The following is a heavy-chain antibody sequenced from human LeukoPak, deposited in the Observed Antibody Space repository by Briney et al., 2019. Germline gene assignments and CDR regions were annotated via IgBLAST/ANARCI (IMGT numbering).Heavy chain of an antibody. J-gene: IGHJ6*02. Sequence: GSSVKVSCMASGYTFTSYGISWVRQAPGQGLDWMGLISAYNCNTHYVQRLQGRVTLTTDTSSRAAAMASRELPSNDTDVYYCARDYYDSRGYYLSNYYYGMDVWGQGTTVTVSS. D-gene: IGHD3-22*01. V-gene: IGHV1-18*01. CDR3: ARDYYDSRGYYLSNYYYGMDV. CDR2: ISAYNCNT. CDR1: GYTFTSYG.